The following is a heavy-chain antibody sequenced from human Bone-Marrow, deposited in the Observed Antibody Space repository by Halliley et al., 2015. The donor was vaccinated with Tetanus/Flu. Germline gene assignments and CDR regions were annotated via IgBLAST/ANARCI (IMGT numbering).Heavy chain of an antibody. Sequence: EWMGTINPGGGRTVYTQKFQGRVTMTRDTSTSTVYMELSSLRSEDTAEYYCARDVGTYGFDYWGQGTLVTVSS. J-gene: IGHJ4*02. CDR2: INPGGGRT. V-gene: IGHV1-46*01. D-gene: IGHD3-10*01. CDR3: ARDVGTYGFDY.